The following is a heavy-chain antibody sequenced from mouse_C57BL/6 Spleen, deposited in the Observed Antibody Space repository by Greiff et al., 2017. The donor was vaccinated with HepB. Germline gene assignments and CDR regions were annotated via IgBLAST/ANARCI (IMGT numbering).Heavy chain of an antibody. J-gene: IGHJ4*01. V-gene: IGHV2-9-1*01. CDR1: GFSLTSYA. Sequence: VKLQESGPGLVAPSQSLSITCTVSGFSLTSYAISWVRQPPGKGLEWLGVIWTGGGTNYYSALKYRLSISKDNSKSQVFLKMNSLQTDDTARYYCARNRKTAQATDYAMDYWGQGTSVTVSS. CDR2: IWTGGGT. D-gene: IGHD3-2*02. CDR3: ARNRKTAQATDYAMDY.